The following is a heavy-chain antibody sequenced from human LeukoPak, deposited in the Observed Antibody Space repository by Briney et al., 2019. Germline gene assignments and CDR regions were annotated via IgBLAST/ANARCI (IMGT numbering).Heavy chain of an antibody. CDR3: AKSRGESRGASNY. CDR2: ISGSGDTT. V-gene: IGHV3-23*01. Sequence: GGSLRLSCAASGFTFSSYAMNWVRQAPGKGLEWVSFISGSGDTTYYAGSVKGRFTISRDSSKNTLYLQMNSLRAEDTAVYYCAKSRGESRGASNYWGQGTLVTASS. CDR1: GFTFSSYA. D-gene: IGHD1-26*01. J-gene: IGHJ4*02.